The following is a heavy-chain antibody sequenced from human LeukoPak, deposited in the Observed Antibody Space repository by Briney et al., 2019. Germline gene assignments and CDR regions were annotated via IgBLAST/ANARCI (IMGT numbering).Heavy chain of an antibody. D-gene: IGHD2-2*01. Sequence: SETLSLTCTVSGGSISSYYWSWIRQPAGKGLEWIGRIYTSGSTNYNPSLKSRVTMSVDTSKNQFSLKLSSVTAADTAVYYCARDTVLDCSSTSCSTYGMDVWGQGTTVTVS. V-gene: IGHV4-4*07. CDR1: GGSISSYY. CDR3: ARDTVLDCSSTSCSTYGMDV. J-gene: IGHJ6*02. CDR2: IYTSGST.